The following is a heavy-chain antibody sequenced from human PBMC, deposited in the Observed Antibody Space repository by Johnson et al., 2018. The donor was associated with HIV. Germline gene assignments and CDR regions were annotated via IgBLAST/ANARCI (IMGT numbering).Heavy chain of an antibody. J-gene: IGHJ3*02. D-gene: IGHD1-26*01. CDR1: GFTFTNAW. CDR3: TTDVPGGPYYNAFDI. Sequence: VQLVESGGGLVKPGGSLRLSCAASGFTFTNAWMHWVRQAPGKGLEWVGSLKSRTDGETADYAAPVKGRCTISRDDSKNTLYLQMNSLKTEDTALYYCTTDVPGGPYYNAFDIWGQGTMVTVSS. CDR2: LKSRTDGETA. V-gene: IGHV3-15*01.